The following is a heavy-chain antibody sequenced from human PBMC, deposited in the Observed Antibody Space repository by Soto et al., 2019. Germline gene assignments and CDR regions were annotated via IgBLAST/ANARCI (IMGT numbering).Heavy chain of an antibody. CDR3: ARDSHVTIFGVDNYGMDV. J-gene: IGHJ6*02. Sequence: SETLSLTCTVSGGSVSSGSYYWSWIRQPPGKGLEWIGYIYYSGSTNYNPSLKSRVTISVDTSKNQFSLKLSSVTAADTAVYYCARDSHVTIFGVDNYGMDVWGQGTTVTVSS. V-gene: IGHV4-61*01. CDR1: GGSVSSGSYY. CDR2: IYYSGST. D-gene: IGHD3-3*01.